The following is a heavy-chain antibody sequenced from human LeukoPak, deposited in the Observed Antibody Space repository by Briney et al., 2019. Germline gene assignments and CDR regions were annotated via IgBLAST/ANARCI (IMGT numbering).Heavy chain of an antibody. CDR3: ARDTWEGRSKLLDY. D-gene: IGHD1-26*01. CDR1: GYTFNSYG. CDR2: IWYDGSKK. Sequence: PGGSLRLSCAASGYTFNSYGLHWVRQAPGKGLEWLADIWYDGSKKYYADSVKGRFTISRDDSKSTLYLQMNSLRAEDTAVYYCARDTWEGRSKLLDYCGQGTLVTVSS. V-gene: IGHV3-33*01. J-gene: IGHJ4*02.